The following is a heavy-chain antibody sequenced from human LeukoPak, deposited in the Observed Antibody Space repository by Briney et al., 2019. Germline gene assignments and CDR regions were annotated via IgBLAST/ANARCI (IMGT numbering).Heavy chain of an antibody. CDR3: ARLITIINDAFDI. J-gene: IGHJ3*02. CDR1: GYSFTDYY. D-gene: IGHD3-22*01. Sequence: GASVKVSCKASGYSFTDYYIHWVRQAPGQGLEWMGWINTKSGGAHYAQKFQGRVTMSREASISTAFLDLSRLTSDDTAVYFCARLITIINDAFDIWGQGTLFTVPS. V-gene: IGHV1-2*02. CDR2: INTKSGGA.